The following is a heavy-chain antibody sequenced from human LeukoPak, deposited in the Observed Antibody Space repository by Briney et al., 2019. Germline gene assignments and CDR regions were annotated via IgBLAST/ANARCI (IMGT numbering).Heavy chain of an antibody. CDR1: GGSISSSSYY. CDR3: ARRLAAAGPDY. D-gene: IGHD6-13*01. V-gene: IGHV4-39*01. J-gene: IGHJ4*02. Sequence: SETLSLTCTVSGGSISSSSYYWGWIRQPPGKGLEWIGSIYYSGSTYYNPSLKSRVTISVDTSKNQFSLKLSSVTAADTAVYYCARRLAAAGPDYWGQGTLVTVSS. CDR2: IYYSGST.